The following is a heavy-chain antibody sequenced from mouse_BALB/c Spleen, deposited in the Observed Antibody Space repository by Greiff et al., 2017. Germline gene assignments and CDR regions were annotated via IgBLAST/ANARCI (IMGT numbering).Heavy chain of an antibody. J-gene: IGHJ3*01. V-gene: IGHV5-9-4*01. CDR3: ARDLGAY. CDR2: ISSGGSYT. Sequence: EVKVVESGGGLVKPGGSLKLSCAASGFTFSSYAMSWVRQSPEKRLEWVAEISSGGSYTYYPDTVTGRFTISRDNAKNTLYLEMSSLRSEDTAMYYCARDLGAYWGQGTLVTVSA. D-gene: IGHD3-3*01. CDR1: GFTFSSYA.